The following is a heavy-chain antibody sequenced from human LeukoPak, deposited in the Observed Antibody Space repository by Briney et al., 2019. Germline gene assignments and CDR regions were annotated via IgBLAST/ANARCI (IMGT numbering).Heavy chain of an antibody. D-gene: IGHD1-26*01. Sequence: TLXXTXTVSGGSISSGSYXWSWIRQPAGXGLXWIGRIYTSGSTNYNPSLKSRVTISVDTSKNQFSLKLSSVTAADTAVYYCARELKGSGSYYEGGDYWGQGTLVTVSS. CDR3: ARELKGSGSYYEGGDY. J-gene: IGHJ4*02. CDR1: GGSISSGSYX. V-gene: IGHV4-61*02. CDR2: IYTSGST.